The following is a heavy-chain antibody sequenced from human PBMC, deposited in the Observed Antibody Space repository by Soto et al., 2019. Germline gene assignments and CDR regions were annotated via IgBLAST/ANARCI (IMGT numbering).Heavy chain of an antibody. J-gene: IGHJ5*02. V-gene: IGHV3-30*18. CDR2: ISSDGSNK. CDR3: AKGLGNFDWLLRNWFDP. CDR1: GFTFSRYV. Sequence: GSLRLSCAASGFTFSRYVIHWVRQAPGKGLEWVAVISSDGSNKYYADSVKGRFTISRDNSKNTLYLQMNSLRVEDTAVYYCAKGLGNFDWLLRNWFDPWGQGTLVTVSS. D-gene: IGHD3-9*01.